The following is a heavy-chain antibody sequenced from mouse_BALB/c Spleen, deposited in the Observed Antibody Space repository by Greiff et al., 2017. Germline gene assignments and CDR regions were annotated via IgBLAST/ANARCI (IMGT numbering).Heavy chain of an antibody. D-gene: IGHD2-14*01. J-gene: IGHJ3*01. V-gene: IGHV2-9*02. CDR2: IWAGGST. CDR1: GFSLTSYG. Sequence: QVQLQQSGPGLVAPSQSLSITCTVSGFSLTSYGVHWVRQPPGKGLEWLGVIWAGGSTNYNSALMSRLSISKDNSKSQVFLKMNSLQTDDTAMYYCARGEVRFAYWGQGTLVTVSA. CDR3: ARGEVRFAY.